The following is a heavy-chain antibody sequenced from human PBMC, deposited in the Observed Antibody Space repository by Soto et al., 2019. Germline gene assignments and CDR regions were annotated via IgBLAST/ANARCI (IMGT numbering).Heavy chain of an antibody. CDR1: GGTFSSYA. D-gene: IGHD6-6*01. V-gene: IGHV1-69*12. Sequence: QVQLVQSGAEVKKPGSSVKVSCKASGGTFSSYAISWVRQAPGQGLKWMGGIIPIFGTANYAQKFQGRVTITADESTSTAYTELSTLRSEDTAVYYCGVFGSGNYYYGMDVWGQGTTVTVSS. J-gene: IGHJ6*02. CDR3: GVFGSGNYYYGMDV. CDR2: IIPIFGTA.